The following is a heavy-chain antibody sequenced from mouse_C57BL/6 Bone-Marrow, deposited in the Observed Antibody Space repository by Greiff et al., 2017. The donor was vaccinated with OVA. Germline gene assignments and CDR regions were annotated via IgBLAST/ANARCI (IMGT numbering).Heavy chain of an antibody. Sequence: EVQLQQSGPELVKPGASVKISCKASGYSFTDYNMNWVKQSNGKSLEWIGVINPNYGTTSYNQKFKGKATLTVDKSSSKAYMKLNCLTSAVSAVYYCARLVSGTALYAIAYWGQGTSVTVSS. J-gene: IGHJ4*01. CDR2: INPNYGTT. V-gene: IGHV1-39*01. CDR1: GYSFTDYN. CDR3: ARLVSGTALYAIAY. D-gene: IGHD4-1*01.